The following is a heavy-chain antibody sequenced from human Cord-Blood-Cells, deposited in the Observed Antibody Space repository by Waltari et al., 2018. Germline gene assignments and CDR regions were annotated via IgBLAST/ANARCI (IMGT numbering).Heavy chain of an antibody. CDR3: ARHSVEQNWFDP. CDR1: GGSISSYY. V-gene: IGHV4-59*08. CDR2: IYYSGST. Sequence: QVQLQESGPGLVKPSETLSLTCTVPGGSISSYYWSWIRQPPGKGLEWFGYIYYSGSTNYNPSLKSRVTISVDTSKNQFSLKLSSVTAADTAVYYCARHSVEQNWFDPWGQGTLVTVSS. J-gene: IGHJ5*02.